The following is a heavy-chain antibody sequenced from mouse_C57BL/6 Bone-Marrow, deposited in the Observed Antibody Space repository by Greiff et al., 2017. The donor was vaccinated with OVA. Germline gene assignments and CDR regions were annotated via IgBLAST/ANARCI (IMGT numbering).Heavy chain of an antibody. CDR3: GIYDYDGFAY. Sequence: VQLQQSGPVLVKPGASVKMSCKASGYTFTDYYMNWVKQSHGKSLEWIGVINPYNGGTSYNQKFKGQATMTVDKSSSTAYMVLNSLTSEDSAVYYCGIYDYDGFAYWGQGTLVTVSA. D-gene: IGHD2-4*01. J-gene: IGHJ3*01. CDR1: GYTFTDYY. V-gene: IGHV1-19*01. CDR2: INPYNGGT.